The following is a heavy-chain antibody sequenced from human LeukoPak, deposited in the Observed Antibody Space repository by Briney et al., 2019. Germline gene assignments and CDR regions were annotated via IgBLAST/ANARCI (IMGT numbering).Heavy chain of an antibody. D-gene: IGHD3-10*02. V-gene: IGHV3-7*02. CDR2: TKQDETEK. CDR1: GFTFTNYW. Sequence: PGGSLRLSCAASGFTFTNYWMSWVRQAPGKGLEWVANTKQDETEKHYADSVKGRFTISRDNAQNSLYLQMNSLRAEDTAVYYCARVWGVTKFGIDYWGQGTLVTVSS. CDR3: ARVWGVTKFGIDY. J-gene: IGHJ4*02.